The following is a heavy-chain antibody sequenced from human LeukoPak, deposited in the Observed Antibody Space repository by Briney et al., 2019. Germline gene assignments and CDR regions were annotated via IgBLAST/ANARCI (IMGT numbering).Heavy chain of an antibody. D-gene: IGHD2-2*01. Sequence: SETLSLTCTVSGYSISSGYYWGWIRQPPGKGLEWIGTIYHSGNTYYNPSLKSRVTISEDTSKNQFSLKLSSVTAADTAVYYCASSSGSAYCSSTSCRRVAFDIWGQGTMVTVSS. CDR2: IYHSGNT. J-gene: IGHJ3*02. V-gene: IGHV4-38-2*02. CDR1: GYSISSGYY. CDR3: ASSSGSAYCSSTSCRRVAFDI.